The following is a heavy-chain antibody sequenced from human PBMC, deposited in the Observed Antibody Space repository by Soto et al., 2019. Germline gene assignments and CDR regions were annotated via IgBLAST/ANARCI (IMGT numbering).Heavy chain of an antibody. CDR3: AKDYYDNSGYYVSSAFDI. Sequence: QVQLVESGGGVVQPGKSLRLSCAASGFTFSSYGIHWVRQAPGKGLEWVAVISYDGSNIYYAESVKGRFTISRDNSKNTLHLQMNSLRAEDTAVYYCAKDYYDNSGYYVSSAFDIWGQGTMVTVSS. D-gene: IGHD3-22*01. J-gene: IGHJ3*02. V-gene: IGHV3-30*18. CDR1: GFTFSSYG. CDR2: ISYDGSNI.